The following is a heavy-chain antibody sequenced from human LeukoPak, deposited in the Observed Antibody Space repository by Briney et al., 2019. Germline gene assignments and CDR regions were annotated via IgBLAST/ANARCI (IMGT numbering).Heavy chain of an antibody. CDR3: ARARYYDFPFDY. V-gene: IGHV4-59*01. CDR2: ICYSGST. D-gene: IGHD3-3*01. J-gene: IGHJ4*02. CDR1: GGSISSYY. Sequence: LETLSLTCTVSGGSISSYYWSWIRQPPGKGLEWIGYICYSGSTNYNPSLKSRVTISVDTSKNQFSLKLSSVTAADTAVYYCARARYYDFPFDYWGQGTLVTVSS.